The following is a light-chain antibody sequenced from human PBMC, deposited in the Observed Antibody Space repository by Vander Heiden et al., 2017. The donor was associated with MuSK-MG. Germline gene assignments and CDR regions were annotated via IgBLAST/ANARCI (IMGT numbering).Light chain of an antibody. V-gene: IGKV1-39*01. Sequence: DIQMTQSPSSLSASVGDRVTITCRASQSISSYLNWYQQKPGEAPKLLIYAASRLQSGVPSRFSGSGSGTDFTLTISRLQPEDFATYYCQQSDSTPQTFGEGTKVEIK. CDR3: QQSDSTPQT. CDR2: AAS. J-gene: IGKJ1*01. CDR1: QSISSY.